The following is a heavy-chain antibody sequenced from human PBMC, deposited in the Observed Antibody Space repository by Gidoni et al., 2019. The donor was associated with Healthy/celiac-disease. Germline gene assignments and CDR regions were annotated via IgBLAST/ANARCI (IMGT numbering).Heavy chain of an antibody. CDR1: GGSISIYY. D-gene: IGHD3-22*01. J-gene: IGHJ4*02. CDR2: IYYSGST. Sequence: QVQLQESGPGPATPSATLSLTCTVPGGSISIYYWSWIRQPPGKGLEWIGYIYYSGSTNYNPSRKSRVTISVDTSKNQFSLKLSSVTAADTAVYYCATEGSVVGRFDYWGQGTLVTVSS. V-gene: IGHV4-59*01. CDR3: ATEGSVVGRFDY.